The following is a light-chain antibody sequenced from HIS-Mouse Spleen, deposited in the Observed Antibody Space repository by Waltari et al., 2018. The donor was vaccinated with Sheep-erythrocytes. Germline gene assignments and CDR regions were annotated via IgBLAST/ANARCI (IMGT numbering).Light chain of an antibody. J-gene: IGKJ3*01. CDR3: QQANSFPFT. Sequence: DIQMTQSPSSVSASVGDRVTIPCRASQGISSWLALYQQNPGKAPKRLIYAASSLQSGVPSRFSGSGSGTDFTLTISSLQPEDFATYYCQQANSFPFTFGPGTKVDIK. V-gene: IGKV1-12*01. CDR2: AAS. CDR1: QGISSW.